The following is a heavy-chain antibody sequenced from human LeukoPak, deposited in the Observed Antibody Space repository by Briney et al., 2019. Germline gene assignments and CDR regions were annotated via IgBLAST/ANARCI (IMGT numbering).Heavy chain of an antibody. Sequence: GGSLRLSCAASGFIFSPYAMSWVRQAPGKGLEWVAGIAGGDDRFYADSVKGRFSISRDNSKNTLYLQMNSLRAEDTAVYYCAKDRIAYSSSWYGFDYWGQGTLVTVSS. CDR2: IAGGDDR. V-gene: IGHV3-23*01. CDR1: GFIFSPYA. J-gene: IGHJ4*02. CDR3: AKDRIAYSSSWYGFDY. D-gene: IGHD6-13*01.